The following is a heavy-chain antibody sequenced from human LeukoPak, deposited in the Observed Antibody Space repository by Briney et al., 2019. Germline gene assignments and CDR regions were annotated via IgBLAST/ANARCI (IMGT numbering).Heavy chain of an antibody. CDR1: GDSISSYY. V-gene: IGHV4-59*08. CDR2: IYYSGST. D-gene: IGHD1-14*01. CDR3: ARCFVDPGTNWFDP. Sequence: SETLSLTCTVSGDSISSYYWSWIRQPPGKGLEWIGYIYYSGSTNYNPSLKSRVTISVDTSKNQFSLKLSSVTAADTAVYYCARCFVDPGTNWFDPWGQGTLVTVSS. J-gene: IGHJ5*02.